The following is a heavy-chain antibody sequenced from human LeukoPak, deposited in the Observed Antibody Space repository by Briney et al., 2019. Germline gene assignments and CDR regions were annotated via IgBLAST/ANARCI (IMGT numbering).Heavy chain of an antibody. J-gene: IGHJ3*02. V-gene: IGHV3-53*01. CDR3: ARRNNNDAFDI. CDR2: IYSGGST. CDR1: GFTVSSNY. D-gene: IGHD1-14*01. Sequence: PGGSLRLSCAASGFTVSSNYMSWVRPAPGKGLEWVSVIYSGGSTYYADSVKGRFTISRDNSKNTLSLQMNSLRAEDTAVYYCARRNNNDAFDIWGQGTMVTVSS.